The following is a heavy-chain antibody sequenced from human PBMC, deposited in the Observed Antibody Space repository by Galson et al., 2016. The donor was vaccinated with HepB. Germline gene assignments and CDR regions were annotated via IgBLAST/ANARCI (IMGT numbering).Heavy chain of an antibody. CDR3: AKRHEYCPPVGCSVDY. CDR2: DSMDGRRK. V-gene: IGHV3-30*18. D-gene: IGHD2/OR15-2a*01. CDR1: GSTFSGYG. J-gene: IGHJ4*02. Sequence: SLRLSCAASGSTFSGYGMHWVRQAPGKGLEWVAADSMDGRRKFYADSVKGRFTISRDNSNNMLYLQMSSLIPDDTAVYFCAKRHEYCPPVGCSVDYWGQGTLVSVSS.